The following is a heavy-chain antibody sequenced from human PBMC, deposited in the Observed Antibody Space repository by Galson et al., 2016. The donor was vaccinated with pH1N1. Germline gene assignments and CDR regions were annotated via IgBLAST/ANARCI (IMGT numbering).Heavy chain of an antibody. CDR2: FAPEEGET. D-gene: IGHD5-18*01. CDR1: GYTLTEVS. V-gene: IGHV1-24*01. CDR3: VRGLRGYSFT. J-gene: IGHJ4*02. Sequence: SVKVSCKVFGYTLTEVSMHWVRQAPGKGLEWMGGFAPEEGETIYAQKFQSRVIMTEDKSTDTAYLALNSLRSEDTAMYYCVRGLRGYSFTWGQGTLVTVSS.